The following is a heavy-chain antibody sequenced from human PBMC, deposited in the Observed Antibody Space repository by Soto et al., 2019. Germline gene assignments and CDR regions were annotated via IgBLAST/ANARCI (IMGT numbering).Heavy chain of an antibody. V-gene: IGHV1-3*01. CDR3: PRGITMILLDY. D-gene: IGHD3-22*01. CDR1: GYTFISYA. Sequence: QVHRVQSGAEVKKPGASVKVFCKASGYTFISYAVHWVRQSPGQSLEWMGWINAGNGKTKYSQNFKGRVTISRDTSARTAYMELSSLGAEDTAVYYCPRGITMILLDYWGQGALVSVSS. J-gene: IGHJ4*02. CDR2: INAGNGKT.